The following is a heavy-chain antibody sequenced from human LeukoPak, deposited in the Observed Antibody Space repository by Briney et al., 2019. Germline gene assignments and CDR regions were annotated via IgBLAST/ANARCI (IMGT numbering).Heavy chain of an antibody. CDR2: ISSSSSYI. D-gene: IGHD2-21*02. J-gene: IGHJ4*02. Sequence: GGSLRLSCAASGFTFSSYSVNWVRQAPGKGLEWVSSISSSSSYIYYADSVKGRFTISRDNAKNSLYLQMNSLRAEDTAVYYCAREGEQSHIVVVTAADFDYWGQGTLVTVSS. CDR1: GFTFSSYS. CDR3: AREGEQSHIVVVTAADFDY. V-gene: IGHV3-21*01.